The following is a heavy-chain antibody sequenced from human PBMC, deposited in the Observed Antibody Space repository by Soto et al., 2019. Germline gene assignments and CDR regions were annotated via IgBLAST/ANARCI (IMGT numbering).Heavy chain of an antibody. V-gene: IGHV3-23*01. J-gene: IGHJ1*01. D-gene: IGHD2-15*01. CDR3: ALLTGGGGRIYFQH. CDR2: ISGSGGST. Sequence: PGGSLRLSCAASGFTFSSYAMSWVRQAPGKGLEWVSAISGSGGSTYYADSVKGRLTISRDNSKNTLYLQMNSLRAEDTAVYYCALLTGGGGRIYFQHWGQGTLVTVSS. CDR1: GFTFSSYA.